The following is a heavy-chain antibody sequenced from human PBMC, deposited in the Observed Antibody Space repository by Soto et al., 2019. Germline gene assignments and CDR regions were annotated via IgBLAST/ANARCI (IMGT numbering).Heavy chain of an antibody. CDR3: AGWGGKDYNY. CDR2: IRPDGYGP. V-gene: IGHV3-7*03. CDR1: GFTFSDFY. J-gene: IGHJ4*02. Sequence: EVQLVQSGGGLVQPGGSLRLSCVGSGFTFSDFYMNWVRQAPGKGLEWVANIRPDGYGPNLVESVKGRFTTSRDNAKKSLFLPKNSLKGRGPALYYCAGWGGKDYNYWGQGILVTVSS. D-gene: IGHD4-4*01.